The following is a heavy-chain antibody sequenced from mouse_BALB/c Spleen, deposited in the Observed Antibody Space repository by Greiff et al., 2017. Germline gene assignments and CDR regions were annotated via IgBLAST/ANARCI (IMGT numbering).Heavy chain of an antibody. CDR1: GFTFSSYA. V-gene: IGHV5-6-5*01. D-gene: IGHD2-10*02. Sequence: EVQRVESGGGLVKPGGSLKLSCAASGFTFSSYAMSWVRQTPEKRLEWVASISSGGSTYYPDSVKGRFTISRDNARNILYLQMSSLRSEDTAMYYCAREPSMVTTWYFDVWGAGTTVTVSS. CDR2: ISSGGST. J-gene: IGHJ1*01. CDR3: AREPSMVTTWYFDV.